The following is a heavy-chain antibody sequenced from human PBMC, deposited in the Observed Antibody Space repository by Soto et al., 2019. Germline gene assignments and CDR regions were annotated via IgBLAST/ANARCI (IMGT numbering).Heavy chain of an antibody. Sequence: TGGFLRLRCTASGFTFSGHAMSWVRQAQGKGLEWVSAISGSGGSTYYADSVKGRFTISRDNSKNTLYLQMNSLRAEDTAVYYCAKRRGRGVAATFFSFDYWGQGTLVTVSS. D-gene: IGHD2-15*01. CDR2: ISGSGGST. V-gene: IGHV3-23*01. CDR3: AKRRGRGVAATFFSFDY. CDR1: GFTFSGHA. J-gene: IGHJ4*02.